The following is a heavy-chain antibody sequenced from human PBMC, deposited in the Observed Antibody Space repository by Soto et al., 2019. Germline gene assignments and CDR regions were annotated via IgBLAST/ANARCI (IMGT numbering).Heavy chain of an antibody. CDR2: INYTGTT. Sequence: QVQLQQWGAGLLKPSETLSLTCAVNGGSFSGYYWTWIRQAPGKGLDWTGEINYTGTTNYSQSLKSRVTLSVDTAKNQFSLELRSVGAAATAVYYCAREGGSGWYYYDYWGHGTLVTVSS. CDR1: GGSFSGYY. CDR3: AREGGSGWYYYDY. V-gene: IGHV4-34*02. D-gene: IGHD6-19*01. J-gene: IGHJ4*01.